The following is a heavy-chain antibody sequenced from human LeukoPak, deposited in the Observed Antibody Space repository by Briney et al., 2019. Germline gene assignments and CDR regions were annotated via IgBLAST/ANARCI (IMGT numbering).Heavy chain of an antibody. CDR1: GYTLTELS. CDR2: FDPEDGET. CDR3: ATAYYYDSSGYTTTFDY. D-gene: IGHD3-22*01. J-gene: IGHJ4*02. Sequence: ASVKVSCKVSGYTLTELSMHWVRQAPGKGLEWMGGFDPEDGETIYAQKIQGRVTMTEDTSTDTAYMELSSLRSEDTAVYYCATAYYYDSSGYTTTFDYWGQGTLVTVSS. V-gene: IGHV1-24*01.